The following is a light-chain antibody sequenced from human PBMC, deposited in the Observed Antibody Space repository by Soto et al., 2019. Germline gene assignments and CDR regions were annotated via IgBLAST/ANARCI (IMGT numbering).Light chain of an antibody. V-gene: IGLV2-14*01. CDR3: SSHKCSSLYV. CDR2: DVS. CDR1: SSDVGGSNY. J-gene: IGLJ1*01. Sequence: QSALTQPASVSGSPGQSITISCTGTSSDVGGSNYVSWYQQLPGKAPKLMIYDVSDRPSGVSNRFSGSKSGNTASLTISGLQAEDEADYYCSSHKCSSLYVFGTGTKVTVL.